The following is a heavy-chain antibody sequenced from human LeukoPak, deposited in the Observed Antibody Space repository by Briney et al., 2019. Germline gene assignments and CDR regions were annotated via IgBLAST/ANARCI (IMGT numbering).Heavy chain of an antibody. Sequence: PGGSLRLSCAASGFTFSDYYMSWIRQAPGKGLEGVSVIYSGGSTYYADSVKGRFTISRDNAKNSLYLQMNSLRAEDTAVYYCAGNYDILTAYIASVYWGQGTLVTVSS. J-gene: IGHJ4*02. D-gene: IGHD3-9*01. CDR1: GFTFSDYY. CDR3: AGNYDILTAYIASVY. CDR2: IYSGGST. V-gene: IGHV3-66*01.